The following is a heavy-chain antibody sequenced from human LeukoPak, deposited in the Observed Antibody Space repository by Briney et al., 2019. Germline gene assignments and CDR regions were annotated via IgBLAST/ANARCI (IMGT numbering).Heavy chain of an antibody. CDR2: ISYDGSNK. V-gene: IGHV3-30-3*01. Sequence: GGSLRLSCAASGFTFSSYAMHWVRQAPGKGLEWVAVISYDGSNKYYADSVKGRFTISRDNSKNTLYLQMNSLRAEDTAVYYCARDLSRGWPSSDAFDIWGQGTMVTVSS. CDR3: ARDLSRGWPSSDAFDI. J-gene: IGHJ3*02. CDR1: GFTFSSYA. D-gene: IGHD6-19*01.